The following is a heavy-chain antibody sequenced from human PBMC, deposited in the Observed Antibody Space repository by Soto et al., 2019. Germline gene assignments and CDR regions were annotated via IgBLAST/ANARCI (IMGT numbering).Heavy chain of an antibody. V-gene: IGHV1-3*01. CDR1: GYTFTSYA. CDR3: ARDMDFDYGDYDQSGRGAFDI. Sequence: ASVKVSCKASGYTFTSYAMHWVRQAPGQRLEWMGWINAGNGNTKYSQKFQGRVTITRDTSASTAYMELRSLRSDDTAVYYCARDMDFDYGDYDQSGRGAFDIWGQGTMVTVSS. J-gene: IGHJ3*02. CDR2: INAGNGNT. D-gene: IGHD4-17*01.